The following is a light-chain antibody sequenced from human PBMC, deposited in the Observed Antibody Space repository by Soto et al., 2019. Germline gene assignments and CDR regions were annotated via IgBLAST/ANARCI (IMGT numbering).Light chain of an antibody. J-gene: IGKJ1*01. CDR1: QSVSSY. Sequence: EIVLTQSPATRSFSPGERATRSCSASQSVSSYLAWYQQKPGQAPRLLIYDASNRATGIPARFSGSGSGTDFTLTISSLEPEDFAVYYCQQRSNWPPTWTFGQGTKVDIK. CDR2: DAS. V-gene: IGKV3-11*01. CDR3: QQRSNWPPTWT.